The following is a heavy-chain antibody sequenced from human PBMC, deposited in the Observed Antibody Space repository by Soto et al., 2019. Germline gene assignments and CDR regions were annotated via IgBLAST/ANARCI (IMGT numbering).Heavy chain of an antibody. CDR2: IYYSGST. D-gene: IGHD2-2*01. CDR3: ARDQGYCISTSCYGYYYGMDV. Sequence: PSETLSLTCTVSGGSVSSGSDYWSWKRQPPGKGLEWIGYIYYSGSTNYNPSLKSRVTISVDTSKNQFSLKLSSVTAADTAVYYCARDQGYCISTSCYGYYYGMDVWGQGTTVTVSS. J-gene: IGHJ6*02. V-gene: IGHV4-61*01. CDR1: GGSVSSGSDY.